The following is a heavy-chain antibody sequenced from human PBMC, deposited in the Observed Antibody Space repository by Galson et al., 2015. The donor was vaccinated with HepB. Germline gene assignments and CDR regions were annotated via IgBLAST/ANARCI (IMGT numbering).Heavy chain of an antibody. CDR3: ARQLWSKPFDY. V-gene: IGHV3-66*04. CDR2: IYSGGST. J-gene: IGHJ4*02. Sequence: SLRLSCAASGFTVSSNYMSWVRQAPGKGLEWVSVIYSGGSTYYADSVKGRFTITRDNSTNTLYLHMNSLRAEDTAVYYCARQLWSKPFDYWGQGTLVTVSS. CDR1: GFTVSSNY. D-gene: IGHD5-18*01.